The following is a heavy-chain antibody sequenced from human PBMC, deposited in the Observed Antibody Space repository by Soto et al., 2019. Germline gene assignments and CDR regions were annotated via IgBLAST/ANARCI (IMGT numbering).Heavy chain of an antibody. V-gene: IGHV4-61*08. CDR2: FYYSGIT. D-gene: IGHD1-1*01. Sequence: TLSLTCTVTGGSISTGGHYWSWIRQPPGKGLEWIGYFYYSGITNYNPSLKSRVTMSVDTSKNQFSLKVTSVTAADTAIYYCAREDRTNGYNYDYWGQGTLVTVSS. CDR1: GGSISTGGHY. J-gene: IGHJ4*02. CDR3: AREDRTNGYNYDY.